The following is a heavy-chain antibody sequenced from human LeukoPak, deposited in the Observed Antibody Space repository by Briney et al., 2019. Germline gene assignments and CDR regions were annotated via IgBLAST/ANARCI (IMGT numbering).Heavy chain of an antibody. CDR2: ITPIFGTA. J-gene: IGHJ4*02. CDR1: GGAFSSYD. V-gene: IGHV1-69*01. Sequence: SVKVSCKTSGGAFSSYDISWLRQAPGQGLEWMGGITPIFGTANYAQKFQGRVTITAVESMSTAYMELSSLRSEDTAVYYCASGWLAETTVVTPYNYWGQGTLVTVSS. D-gene: IGHD4-23*01. CDR3: ASGWLAETTVVTPYNY.